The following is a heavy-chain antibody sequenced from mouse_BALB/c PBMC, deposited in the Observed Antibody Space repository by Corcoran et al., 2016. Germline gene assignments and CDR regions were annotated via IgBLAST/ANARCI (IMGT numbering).Heavy chain of an antibody. Sequence: QIQLVQSGPELKKPGETVKISCKASGYTFTNYGMNWVKQAPGKGLKWMGWINTYTGEPTYADDFKGRFAFSLETSASTAYVEINNLKNEDTATYFCAREPYAMDYWGQGTSVTVSS. J-gene: IGHJ4*01. V-gene: IGHV9-3-1*01. CDR3: AREPYAMDY. CDR2: INTYTGEP. CDR1: GYTFTNYG.